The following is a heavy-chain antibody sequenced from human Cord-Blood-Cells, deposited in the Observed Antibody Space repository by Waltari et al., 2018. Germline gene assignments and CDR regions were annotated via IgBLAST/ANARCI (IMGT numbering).Heavy chain of an antibody. Sequence: QDQLLQSVAEVKKPGVSVKVSCKGAGYTRTELSMHWVRPAPGTGHEWIGGFDPEDGETTYVQKLQGRVTMTEDTSTDTAYMELSSLRSEDTAVYYCATVGYCTNGVCYIDDAFDIWGQGTMVTVSS. V-gene: IGHV1-24*01. D-gene: IGHD2-8*01. CDR3: ATVGYCTNGVCYIDDAFDI. CDR2: FDPEDGET. J-gene: IGHJ3*02. CDR1: GYTRTELS.